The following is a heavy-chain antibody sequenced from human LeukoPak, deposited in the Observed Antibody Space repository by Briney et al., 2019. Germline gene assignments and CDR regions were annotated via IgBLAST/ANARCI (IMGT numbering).Heavy chain of an antibody. CDR1: GFTFSSSA. D-gene: IGHD5-24*01. CDR2: ISYDGSNE. J-gene: IGHJ4*02. V-gene: IGHV3-30-3*01. Sequence: GRPLRLSCAASGFTFSSSAVHWVRQAPGKGLEWVAVISYDGSNEYYADSVKGQFTISRDNSKNTLSVQMNSLRAEDTAVYYCARAPSRDGYKKRGFDYWGQGTLVTVSS. CDR3: ARAPSRDGYKKRGFDY.